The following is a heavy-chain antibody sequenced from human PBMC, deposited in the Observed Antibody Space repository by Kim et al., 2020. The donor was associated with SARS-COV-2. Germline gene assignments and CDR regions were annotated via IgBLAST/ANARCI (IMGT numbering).Heavy chain of an antibody. CDR3: ARELLDAFDI. CDR2: IYYSGST. CDR1: GGSISSYY. Sequence: SETLSLTCTVSGGSISSYYWSWIRQPPGKGLEWIGYIYYSGSTNYNPSLKSRVTISVDTSKNQFSLKLSSVTAADTAVYYCARELLDAFDIWGQGTMVTVSS. J-gene: IGHJ3*02. D-gene: IGHD2-15*01. V-gene: IGHV4-59*13.